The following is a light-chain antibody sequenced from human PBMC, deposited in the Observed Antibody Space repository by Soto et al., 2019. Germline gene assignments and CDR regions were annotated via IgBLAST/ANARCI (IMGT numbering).Light chain of an antibody. J-gene: IGKJ3*01. CDR1: QDIRNF. CDR3: QKYSSVPV. Sequence: DIQMTQSPTSLSASVGDRVTITCRASQDIRNFVAWYQQKPGKAPKLLIYAASTLQSGVPSRFSGSGSGTDFTLIISILQPEDVATYSCQKYSSVPVFGPGTKVEIK. V-gene: IGKV1-27*01. CDR2: AAS.